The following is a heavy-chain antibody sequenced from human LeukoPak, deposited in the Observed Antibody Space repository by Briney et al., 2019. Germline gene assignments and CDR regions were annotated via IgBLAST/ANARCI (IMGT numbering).Heavy chain of an antibody. D-gene: IGHD3-16*01. CDR1: GGSITSSTYY. CDR3: ARLSMHTFGGARSGFDY. CDR2: MYYTGST. V-gene: IGHV4-39*01. J-gene: IGHJ4*02. Sequence: PSETLSLTCTVSGGSITSSTYYWGWVRQPPGKGLEWIGHMYYTGSTYHNPSLKSRVTTSVDTPKKQFSLKLTSVTAADTAVYYCARLSMHTFGGARSGFDYWGQGTLVTVSS.